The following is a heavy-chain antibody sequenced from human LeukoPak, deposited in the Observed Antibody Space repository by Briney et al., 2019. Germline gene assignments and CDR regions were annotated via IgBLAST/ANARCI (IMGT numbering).Heavy chain of an antibody. CDR1: GGSISSSSYY. CDR3: AVGDYYGSGSFDY. D-gene: IGHD3-10*01. V-gene: IGHV4-39*01. Sequence: SETLSLTCTVSGGSISSSSYYWGWIRQPPGKGLEWIGSIYYSGSTYYNPSLKSRVTISVDTSKNQFSLKLSSVTAADTAVYYCAVGDYYGSGSFDYWGQGILVTVSS. CDR2: IYYSGST. J-gene: IGHJ4*02.